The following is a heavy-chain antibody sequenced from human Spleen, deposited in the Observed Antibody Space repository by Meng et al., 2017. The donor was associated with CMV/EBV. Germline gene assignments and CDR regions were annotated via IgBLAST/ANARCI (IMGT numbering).Heavy chain of an antibody. CDR1: GGSINSYY. D-gene: IGHD6-6*01. Sequence: GSLRLSCTVSGGSINSYYWSWIRQSPGKGLEWIGYIYYLGSTNYNPSLKSRVTISLDTSKNQFSLKLSSVTAADTALYYCARDPQYSSSSGGYWYFDLWGRGTLVTVSS. CDR3: ARDPQYSSSSGGYWYFDL. CDR2: IYYLGST. V-gene: IGHV4-59*01. J-gene: IGHJ2*01.